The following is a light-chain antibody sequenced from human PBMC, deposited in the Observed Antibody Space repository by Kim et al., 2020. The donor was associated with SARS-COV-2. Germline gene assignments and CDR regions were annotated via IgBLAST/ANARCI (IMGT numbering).Light chain of an antibody. CDR1: QNMSEW. Sequence: AAGGDIVTITCRASQNMSEWLAWYQQKPGKAPNLLIQKASNLQSGVTSRFSGSGSGTEFTLTINSLQPEDCATYYCQQYKSYSRTFGQGTKVDIK. CDR3: QQYKSYSRT. CDR2: KAS. J-gene: IGKJ1*01. V-gene: IGKV1-5*03.